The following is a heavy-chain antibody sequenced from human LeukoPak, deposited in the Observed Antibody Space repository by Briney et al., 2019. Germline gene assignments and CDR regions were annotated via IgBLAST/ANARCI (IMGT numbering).Heavy chain of an antibody. CDR3: AKERDHYDHSAGAFDI. D-gene: IGHD3-22*01. Sequence: QAGGSLRLSCAASGFTFSSYAMSWVRQAPGKGLEWVSAISGSGGSTYYADSVKGRFTISRDNSKNTLYLQMNSLRAEDTAVYYCAKERDHYDHSAGAFDIWGQGTMVTVSS. CDR1: GFTFSSYA. J-gene: IGHJ3*02. CDR2: ISGSGGST. V-gene: IGHV3-23*01.